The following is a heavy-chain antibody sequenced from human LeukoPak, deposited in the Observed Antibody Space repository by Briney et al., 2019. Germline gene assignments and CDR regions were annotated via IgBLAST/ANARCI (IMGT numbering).Heavy chain of an antibody. Sequence: ASVKVSCKASGGTLSSYAISWVRQAPGQGLEWMGGIIPIFGTANYAQKFQGRVTITADESTSTAYMELSSLRSEDTAVYYCARDVGPLYCSSTSCYPLDYYYGMDIWGQGTTVTVSS. J-gene: IGHJ6*02. CDR1: GGTLSSYA. D-gene: IGHD2-2*01. CDR3: ARDVGPLYCSSTSCYPLDYYYGMDI. V-gene: IGHV1-69*13. CDR2: IIPIFGTA.